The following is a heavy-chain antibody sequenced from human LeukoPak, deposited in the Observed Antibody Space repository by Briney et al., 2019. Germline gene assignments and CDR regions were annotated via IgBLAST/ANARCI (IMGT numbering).Heavy chain of an antibody. V-gene: IGHV3-43*02. Sequence: GGSLRLSCAASGFTFGGFAMHWVRQAPVRGLEWVSLVTGGGTTYYADSVRGRFTISRDNSKNSLYLQMNTLSTEDTAFYYCAKDTGSGWDFDSWGQGTLVTVSS. CDR1: GFTFGGFA. J-gene: IGHJ4*02. CDR2: VTGGGTT. CDR3: AKDTGSGWDFDS. D-gene: IGHD6-19*01.